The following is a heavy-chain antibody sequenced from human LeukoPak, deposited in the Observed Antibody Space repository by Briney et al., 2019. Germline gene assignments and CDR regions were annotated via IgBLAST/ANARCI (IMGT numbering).Heavy chain of an antibody. V-gene: IGHV4-38-2*02. CDR2: IYHSGSA. CDR1: GYSISSGYQ. J-gene: IGHJ5*02. Sequence: SETLSLTCAVSGYSISSGYQWAWIRQSPGKGLEWIGSIYHSGSAHYNPSLKSRVTILVETSKNQFSLKLYSVTAADTAVYYCARDGPITMVRGVISPWGQGTLVTVSS. D-gene: IGHD3-10*01. CDR3: ARDGPITMVRGVISP.